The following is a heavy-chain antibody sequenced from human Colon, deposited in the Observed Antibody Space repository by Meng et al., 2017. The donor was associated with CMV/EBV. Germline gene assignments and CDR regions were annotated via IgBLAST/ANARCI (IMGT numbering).Heavy chain of an antibody. CDR3: ARGFCSSNSCYTGDDWFDP. D-gene: IGHD2-2*02. J-gene: IGHJ5*02. CDR2: IYYSGSF. V-gene: IGHV4-28*02. Sequence: WIGYIYYSGSFYCNPSLKSRVTMSVDTSKNQFSLKLTSVTAVDTAVYYCARGFCSSNSCYTGDDWFDPWGQGTLVTVSS.